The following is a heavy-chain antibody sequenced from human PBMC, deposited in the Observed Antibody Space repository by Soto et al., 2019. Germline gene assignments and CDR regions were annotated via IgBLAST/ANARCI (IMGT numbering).Heavy chain of an antibody. V-gene: IGHV1-69*13. CDR2: IIPIFGTA. CDR1: GGTFSSYS. D-gene: IGHD1-26*01. J-gene: IGHJ4*02. Sequence: SVKVSCKASGGTFSSYSISWVRQAPGQGLEWMGGIIPIFGTANYAQKFQGRVTITADESTSTAYMELSSLRSEDTAVYYCARGRGAVGELLYYFDYWGQGTLVTAPQ. CDR3: ARGRGAVGELLYYFDY.